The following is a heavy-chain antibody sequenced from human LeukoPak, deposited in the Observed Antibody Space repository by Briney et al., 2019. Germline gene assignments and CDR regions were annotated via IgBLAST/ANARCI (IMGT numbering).Heavy chain of an antibody. D-gene: IGHD3-22*01. CDR1: GGSISSYY. CDR2: IYYSGST. CDR3: ARNYDSSGYTTFGY. V-gene: IGHV4-59*01. J-gene: IGHJ4*02. Sequence: SSETLSLTCTVSGGSISSYYWSWIRQPPGKGLEWIGHIYYSGSTNYNPSLKSRVTIAIDTSKNQFSLKLSSVTTADTAVYYCARNYDSSGYTTFGYWGRGTLVTVSS.